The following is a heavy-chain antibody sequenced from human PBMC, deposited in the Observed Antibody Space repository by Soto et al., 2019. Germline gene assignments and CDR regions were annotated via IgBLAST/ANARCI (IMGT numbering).Heavy chain of an antibody. Sequence: ASVKVSCKXSGYTFTSYYMHWVRQAPGQGLEWMGIMSPSAGSTSYAQKFQGRVTMTRDTPMSTVYMELSSLISEDTAVYYCARAGGYSQGYFDLWGRGTLVTVSS. CDR2: MSPSAGST. J-gene: IGHJ2*01. CDR3: ARAGGYSQGYFDL. CDR1: GYTFTSYY. V-gene: IGHV1-46*01. D-gene: IGHD5-18*01.